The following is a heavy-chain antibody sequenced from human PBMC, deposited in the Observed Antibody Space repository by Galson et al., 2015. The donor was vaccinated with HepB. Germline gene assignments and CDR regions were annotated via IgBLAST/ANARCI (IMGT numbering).Heavy chain of an antibody. CDR1: GFTFSGSA. CDR3: ARLGDLSGYSSL. J-gene: IGHJ4*02. Sequence: SLRLSCAASGFTFSGSAIHWVRQASGKGLERVGRIRSKASSHATAYTASLKGRFTISRDDSKNTAYQHMNSLKTEDTAVYYCARLGDLSGYSSLWGQGTLVTVSS. D-gene: IGHD6-19*01. V-gene: IGHV3-73*01. CDR2: IRSKASSHAT.